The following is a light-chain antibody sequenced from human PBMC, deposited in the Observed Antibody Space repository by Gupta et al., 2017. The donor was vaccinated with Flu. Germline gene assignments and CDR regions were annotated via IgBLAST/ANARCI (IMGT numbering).Light chain of an antibody. J-gene: IGKJ1*01. V-gene: IGKV1-5*03. CDR3: QQYNSYSWA. CDR1: QSISSW. CDR2: KAS. Sequence: PSTLSASVGDRVTITCRASQSISSWLAWYQQKPGKAPKLLIYKASSLESGVPSRFSGSGSGTEFTLTISSLQPDDFATYYCQQYNSYSWAFGQGTKVEIK.